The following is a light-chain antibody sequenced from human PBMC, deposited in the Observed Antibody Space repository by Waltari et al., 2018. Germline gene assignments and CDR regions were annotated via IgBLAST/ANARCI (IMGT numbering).Light chain of an antibody. Sequence: HSALTQPASVSGSPGQSITIPCTGTSSDIGTYNYVPWYQQHQGKAPKLMIFDVSNRPSGVSDRFSGSKSGNTASLTISGLQAEDEADYYCSSYISSDTLELFGGGTSLTVL. J-gene: IGLJ2*01. CDR2: DVS. CDR1: SSDIGTYNY. V-gene: IGLV2-14*03. CDR3: SSYISSDTLEL.